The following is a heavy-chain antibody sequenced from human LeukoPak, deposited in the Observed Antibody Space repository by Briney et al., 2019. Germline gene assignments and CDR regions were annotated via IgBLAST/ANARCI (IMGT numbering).Heavy chain of an antibody. D-gene: IGHD4-23*01. CDR1: GYIVTDYY. Sequence: ASVKVSCKASGYIVTDYYMHWVRQAPGQELGWMGRINPNSGGTSYAQKFQGRVTMTRDTSISTAYTELSSLRSEDTATYYCASGRGGNSIDYWGQGTLVTVSS. V-gene: IGHV1/OR15-1*01. J-gene: IGHJ4*02. CDR3: ASGRGGNSIDY. CDR2: INPNSGGT.